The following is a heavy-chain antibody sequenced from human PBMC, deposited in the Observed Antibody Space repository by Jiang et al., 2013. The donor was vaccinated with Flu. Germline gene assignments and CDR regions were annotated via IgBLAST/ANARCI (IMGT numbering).Heavy chain of an antibody. V-gene: IGHV3-48*01. Sequence: PGGSLRLSCAASGFTFSRYRMNWVRQAPGKGLEWVSYISDSSSATYYADSVKGRFTISRDDAKNSQYLQMNSLRAEDTAVYYCARDRRDSSGWYPFDYWAEGNPGHRLL. CDR3: ARDRRDSSGWYPFDY. CDR2: ISDSSSAT. CDR1: GFTFSRYR. J-gene: IGHJ4*02. D-gene: IGHD6-19*01.